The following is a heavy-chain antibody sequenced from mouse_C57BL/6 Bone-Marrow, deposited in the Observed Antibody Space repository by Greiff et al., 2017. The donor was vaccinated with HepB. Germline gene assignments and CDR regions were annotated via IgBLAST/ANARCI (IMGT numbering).Heavy chain of an antibody. Sequence: QVQLQQSGAELVKPGASVKISCKASGYAFSSYWMNWVKQRPGKGLEWIGQIYPGDGDTNYNGKFKGKATLTADKSSSTAYMQLSSLTSEDSAVYFCARSNYSFYYFDYWGQGTTLTVSS. D-gene: IGHD2-12*01. V-gene: IGHV1-80*01. CDR2: IYPGDGDT. J-gene: IGHJ2*01. CDR1: GYAFSSYW. CDR3: ARSNYSFYYFDY.